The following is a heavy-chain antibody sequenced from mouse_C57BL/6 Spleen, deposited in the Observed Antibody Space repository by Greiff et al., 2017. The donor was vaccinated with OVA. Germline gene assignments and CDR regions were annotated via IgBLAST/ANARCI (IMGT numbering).Heavy chain of an antibody. Sequence: EVHPHHSFPSLLPPSPSVHLSCQHPGSTFTDYNMHWVKQSHGKSLEWIGYLNPNNGGTSYNQKFKGKATLTVNKSSITSYMELRSLTSEDSAVYYCARPDWYFDVWGTGTTVTVSS. CDR2: LNPNNGGT. CDR1: GSTFTDYN. V-gene: IGHV1-22*01. J-gene: IGHJ1*03. CDR3: ARPDWYFDV.